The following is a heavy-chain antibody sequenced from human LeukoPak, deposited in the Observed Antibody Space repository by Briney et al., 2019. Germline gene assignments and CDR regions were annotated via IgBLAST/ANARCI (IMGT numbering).Heavy chain of an antibody. D-gene: IGHD3-16*01. CDR3: AKDVDLGPDAFDI. Sequence: GGSLRLSCAASGFTFSSYAMSWVRQAPGKGLEWVSAISGSGGSAYYADSVKGRFTISRDNSKNTLYLQMNSLRAEDTAVYYCAKDVDLGPDAFDIWGQGTMVTVSS. CDR1: GFTFSSYA. CDR2: ISGSGGSA. V-gene: IGHV3-23*01. J-gene: IGHJ3*02.